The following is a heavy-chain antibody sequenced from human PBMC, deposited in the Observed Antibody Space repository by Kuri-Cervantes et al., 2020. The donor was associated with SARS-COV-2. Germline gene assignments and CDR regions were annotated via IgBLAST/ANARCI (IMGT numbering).Heavy chain of an antibody. V-gene: IGHV4-39*01. CDR2: IYYSGST. CDR1: GGSISSSSYY. Sequence: SETLSLTCTVSGGSISSSSYYWGWIRQPPGKGLEWIGSIYYSGSTYYNPSFKSRVTISVDTSKNQFSLKLSSVTAADTAVYYCARHVPDWLLNWFDPWGQGTLVTVSS. J-gene: IGHJ5*02. D-gene: IGHD3-9*01. CDR3: ARHVPDWLLNWFDP.